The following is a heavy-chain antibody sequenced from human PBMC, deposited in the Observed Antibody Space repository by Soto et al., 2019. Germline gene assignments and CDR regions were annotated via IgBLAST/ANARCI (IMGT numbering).Heavy chain of an antibody. CDR3: AKDRVESGLGEIDY. D-gene: IGHD3-16*01. CDR1: GFSFSNHG. J-gene: IGHJ4*02. V-gene: IGHV3-30*18. Sequence: QVQLVESGGGVVQPGRSLRLSCAASGFSFSNHGMHWVRQAPGKGLEWVAIISYDGSKKYYVDSVKGRFTISRDNSKNTLYLQMNSLRVEDTAVYYCAKDRVESGLGEIDYWGQGTLVTVSS. CDR2: ISYDGSKK.